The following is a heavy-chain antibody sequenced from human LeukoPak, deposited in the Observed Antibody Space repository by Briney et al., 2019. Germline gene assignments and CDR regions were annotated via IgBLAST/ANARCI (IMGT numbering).Heavy chain of an antibody. D-gene: IGHD1-26*01. Sequence: GGSLRLSCAASGFTFSNYAMSWVRQAPGKGLEWVSSISGSGGATYYADSVKGRFIISRDNSKNTLSLQMNSLRAGDTAIYYCAKDLRGADFHWGQGTLVTVSS. CDR2: ISGSGGAT. J-gene: IGHJ4*02. CDR3: AKDLRGADFH. CDR1: GFTFSNYA. V-gene: IGHV3-23*01.